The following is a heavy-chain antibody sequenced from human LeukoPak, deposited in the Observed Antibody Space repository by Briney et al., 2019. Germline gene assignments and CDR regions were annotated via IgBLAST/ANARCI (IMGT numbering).Heavy chain of an antibody. J-gene: IGHJ4*02. D-gene: IGHD3-22*01. CDR2: INPSGGST. CDR1: GYTFTSYY. CDR3: ARTYEYYYDSSGYYFVGVGPMVYFDY. V-gene: IGHV1-46*01. Sequence: ASVTVSCKASGYTFTSYYMHWVRQAPGQGLEWMGIINPSGGSTSYAQKFQGRVTMTRDTSTSTVYMELSSLRSEDTAVYYCARTYEYYYDSSGYYFVGVGPMVYFDYWGQGTLVTVSS.